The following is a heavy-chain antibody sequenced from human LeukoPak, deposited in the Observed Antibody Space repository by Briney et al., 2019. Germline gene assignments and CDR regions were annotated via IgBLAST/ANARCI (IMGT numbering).Heavy chain of an antibody. Sequence: SESLSLTCTVSGCSFRSYYWSWIRQAPGKGLEWVGFISYSGYTRYYPSLERRRAILSDTYASQSPLLLISLTAADTATDYCWRGRNDNGGMFFDSWAQGTLVTVSS. V-gene: IGHV4-59*01. D-gene: IGHD4-23*01. CDR2: ISYSGYT. CDR1: GCSFRSYY. J-gene: IGHJ4*02. CDR3: WRGRNDNGGMFFDS.